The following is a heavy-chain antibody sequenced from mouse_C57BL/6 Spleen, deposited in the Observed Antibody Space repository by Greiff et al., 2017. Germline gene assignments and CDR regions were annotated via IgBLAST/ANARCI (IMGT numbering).Heavy chain of an antibody. CDR1: GYTFTDYY. D-gene: IGHD1-1*01. Sequence: VQLQQSGPELVKPGASVKISCKASGYTFTDYYMNWVKQSHGKSLEWIGDINPNNGGTSYNQKFKGKATLTLDKSSSTAYMELRSLTSEDSAVYYCARRDYYGSSRYWGQGTTLTVSS. CDR3: ARRDYYGSSRY. J-gene: IGHJ2*01. V-gene: IGHV1-26*01. CDR2: INPNNGGT.